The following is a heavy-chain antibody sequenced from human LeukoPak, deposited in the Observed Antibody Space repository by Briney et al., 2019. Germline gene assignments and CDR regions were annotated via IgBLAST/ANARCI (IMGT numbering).Heavy chain of an antibody. J-gene: IGHJ6*03. CDR3: ARYLPTGLYYMDV. CDR2: ISSSSDYI. D-gene: IGHD7-27*01. Sequence: GGSLRLSCAASGLTFNTYSMNWVRQAPGKGLEWVSSISSSSDYIYYADSVKGRFTISRDNAKNSLYLQMNSLRAEDTAVYYCARYLPTGLYYMDVWGKGTTVTVSS. CDR1: GLTFNTYS. V-gene: IGHV3-21*01.